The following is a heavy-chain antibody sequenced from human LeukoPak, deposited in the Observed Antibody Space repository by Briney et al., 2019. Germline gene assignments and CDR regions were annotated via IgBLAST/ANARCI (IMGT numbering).Heavy chain of an antibody. D-gene: IGHD2-21*02. CDR3: ARVLPPYCGGDCPVGH. V-gene: IGHV1-18*01. CDR2: ISAYNGNT. Sequence: GASVKVSCKASGYTFTSYGISWVRQAPGQGLEWMGWISAYNGNTNYAQKLQGRVTMTTDTSTSTAYMELRSLRSDDTAVYYCARVLPPYCGGDCPVGHWGQGTLVTVSS. CDR1: GYTFTSYG. J-gene: IGHJ4*02.